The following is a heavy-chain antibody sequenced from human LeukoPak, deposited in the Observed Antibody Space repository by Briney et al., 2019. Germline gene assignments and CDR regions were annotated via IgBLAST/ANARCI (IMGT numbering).Heavy chain of an antibody. CDR2: IYYSGST. V-gene: IGHV4-59*01. J-gene: IGHJ3*02. CDR1: GGSISSYY. CDR3: ARYSHCGGDCYDAFDI. D-gene: IGHD2-21*01. Sequence: SETLSLTCIASGGSISSYYWSWIRQPPGKGLEWIGYIYYSGSTNYNPSLKSRVTISVDTSKNQFSLKLSSVTAADTAVYYCARYSHCGGDCYDAFDIWGQGTMVTVSS.